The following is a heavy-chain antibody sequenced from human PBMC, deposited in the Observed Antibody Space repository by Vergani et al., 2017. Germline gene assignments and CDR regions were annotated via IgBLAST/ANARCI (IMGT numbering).Heavy chain of an antibody. CDR2: IYSGGST. D-gene: IGHD3-22*01. Sequence: EVQLVESGGGLVQPGGSLRLSCAASGFTVSSNYMSWVRQAPGKGLEWVSVIYSGGSTYYADSVKGRFTISRDNSKNTLYLQMNSLRAEDTAVYYCARVALYDSSGYPFDYWGQGTLVTVSS. J-gene: IGHJ4*02. CDR1: GFTVSSNY. V-gene: IGHV3-66*02. CDR3: ARVALYDSSGYPFDY.